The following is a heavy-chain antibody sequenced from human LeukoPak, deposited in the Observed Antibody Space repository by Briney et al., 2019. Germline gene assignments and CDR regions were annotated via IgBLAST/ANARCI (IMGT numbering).Heavy chain of an antibody. CDR3: ARDPYYYNSGSFAAFDI. Sequence: PGGSLRLSCAASGFTFSDYYMSWIRQAPGKGLEWVSYISSSGSTIYYADSVKGRFTISRDNAKNSLYLQMNSLRAEDTALYYCARDPYYYNSGSFAAFDIWGQGTMVTVSS. CDR1: GFTFSDYY. D-gene: IGHD3-10*01. V-gene: IGHV3-11*04. J-gene: IGHJ3*02. CDR2: ISSSGSTI.